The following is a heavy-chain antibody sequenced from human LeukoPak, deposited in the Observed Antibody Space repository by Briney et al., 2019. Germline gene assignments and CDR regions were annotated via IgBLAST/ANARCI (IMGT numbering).Heavy chain of an antibody. CDR3: ARLVPVARFFDY. V-gene: IGHV4-59*08. J-gene: IGHJ4*02. D-gene: IGHD2-2*01. CDR1: GGSISNYY. Sequence: SETLSLTCSVSGGSISNYYWSWIRQPPGKALEWIGYIYHSGTTNYNPSLKSRVTMSVDTSKNQFSLKLSSVTAADTAVYYRARLVPVARFFDYWGRGTLVIVSS. CDR2: IYHSGTT.